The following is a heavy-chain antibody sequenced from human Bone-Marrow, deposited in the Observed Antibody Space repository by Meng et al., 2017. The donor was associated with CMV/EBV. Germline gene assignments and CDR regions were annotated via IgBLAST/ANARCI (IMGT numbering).Heavy chain of an antibody. CDR3: ARGDSSGYYVGCAFDI. D-gene: IGHD3-22*01. CDR2: ISSSSSTI. Sequence: GESLKISCAASGFSFNENTMNWVRQAPGKGLEWVSSISSSSSTIYYADSVKGRFTISRDNAKNSLYLQMNSLRAEDTAVYYCARGDSSGYYVGCAFDIWGQGTMVTVSS. J-gene: IGHJ3*02. V-gene: IGHV3-48*04. CDR1: GFSFNENT.